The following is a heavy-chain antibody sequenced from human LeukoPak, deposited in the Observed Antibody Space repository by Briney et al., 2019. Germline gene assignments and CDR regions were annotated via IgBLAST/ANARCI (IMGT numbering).Heavy chain of an antibody. V-gene: IGHV3-23*01. D-gene: IGHD2-2*01. CDR1: GFTFSSYA. CDR3: AKDLDIVVVPAALNEDAGFDY. CDR2: ISGSGGST. J-gene: IGHJ4*02. Sequence: PGGSLRLSCAASGFTFSSYAMSWVRQAPGKGLEWVSAISGSGGSTYYADSVKGRFTISRDNSKNTLYLQMNSLRAEDTAVYYCAKDLDIVVVPAALNEDAGFDYWGQGTLVTVSS.